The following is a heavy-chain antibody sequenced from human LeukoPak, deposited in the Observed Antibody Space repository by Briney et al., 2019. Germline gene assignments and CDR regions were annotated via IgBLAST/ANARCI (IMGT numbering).Heavy chain of an antibody. D-gene: IGHD1-26*01. CDR3: ARDQVGATKTIDY. CDR2: ISSSSSYI. V-gene: IGHV3-21*01. CDR1: GFIFNNYA. Sequence: GGTLRLSCAASGFIFNNYALSWVRQTPGKGLEWVSSISSSSSYIYYADSVKGRFTISRDNAKNSLYLQMNSLRAEDTAVYYCARDQVGATKTIDYWGQGTLVTVSS. J-gene: IGHJ4*02.